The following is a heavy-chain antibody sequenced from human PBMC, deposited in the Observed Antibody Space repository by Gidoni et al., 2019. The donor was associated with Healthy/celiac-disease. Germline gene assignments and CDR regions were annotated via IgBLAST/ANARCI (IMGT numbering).Heavy chain of an antibody. Sequence: EVQLVESGGGLVQPGGSLSLHCAASAVTFSSYWMRWARQAPGKGLAWVANIKQDGSEKYYVDSVKGRFTISRDNAKNSLYLQMNSLRAEDTAVYYCARSKNSGSYGHWGQGTLVTVSS. J-gene: IGHJ4*02. D-gene: IGHD1-26*01. CDR1: AVTFSSYW. CDR2: IKQDGSEK. V-gene: IGHV3-7*04. CDR3: ARSKNSGSYGH.